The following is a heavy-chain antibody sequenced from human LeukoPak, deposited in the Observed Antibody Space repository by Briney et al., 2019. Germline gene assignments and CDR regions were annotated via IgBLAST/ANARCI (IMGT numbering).Heavy chain of an antibody. V-gene: IGHV3-21*01. D-gene: IGHD1-26*01. CDR2: ISSSSSYI. CDR3: ARVGATWSLDY. Sequence: GGSLRLSCAASGLTFSSYSMNWVRQAPGKGLEWVSSISSSSSYIYYADSVKGRFAISRDNAKNSLYLQMNSLRAEDTAVYYCARVGATWSLDYWGQGTLVTVSS. CDR1: GLTFSSYS. J-gene: IGHJ4*02.